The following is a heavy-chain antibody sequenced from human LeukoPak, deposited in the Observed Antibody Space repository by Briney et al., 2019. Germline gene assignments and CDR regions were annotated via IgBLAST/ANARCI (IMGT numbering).Heavy chain of an antibody. CDR1: GFTFSSYW. V-gene: IGHV3-7*01. CDR3: ARDLSGVTGYTYGRGIDY. CDR2: IKQDGSEK. D-gene: IGHD5-18*01. J-gene: IGHJ4*02. Sequence: GGSLRLSCAASGFTFSSYWMSWVRQAPGKGLEWVANIKQDGSEKYYVDSVKGRFTISRDNAKNSLYLQMNSLRAEDTAIYYCARDLSGVTGYTYGRGIDYWGQGTLVTVSS.